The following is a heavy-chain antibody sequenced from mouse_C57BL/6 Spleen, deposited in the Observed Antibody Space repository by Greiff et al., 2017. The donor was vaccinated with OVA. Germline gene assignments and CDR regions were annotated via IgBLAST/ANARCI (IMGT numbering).Heavy chain of an antibody. D-gene: IGHD1-1*01. CDR2: VSSGSSTI. J-gene: IGHJ3*01. V-gene: IGHV5-17*01. CDR3: ARAHYYGSSAWFAY. CDR1: GFTFSDYG. Sequence: EVQRVESGVGLVKPGGSLKLSCAASGFTFSDYGMHWVRQAPEKGLEWVAYVSSGSSTIYYADTVKGRFTISRDNAKNTLFLQMTSLRSEDTAMYYCARAHYYGSSAWFAYWGQGTLVTVSA.